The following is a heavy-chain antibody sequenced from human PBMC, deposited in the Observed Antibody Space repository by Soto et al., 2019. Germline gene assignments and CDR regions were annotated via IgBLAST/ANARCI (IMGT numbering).Heavy chain of an antibody. D-gene: IGHD3-16*02. V-gene: IGHV4-59*08. CDR2: IYYSGST. CDR3: ARYDTFKVIKLHLGELSPHDAFDI. CDR1: GGSISSYY. Sequence: SETLSLTCTVSGGSISSYYWSWIRQPPGKGLEWIGYIYYSGSTNYNPSLKSRVTISVDTSKNQFSLKLSSVTAADTAAYYCARYDTFKVIKLHLGELSPHDAFDIWGQGTMVTVSS. J-gene: IGHJ3*02.